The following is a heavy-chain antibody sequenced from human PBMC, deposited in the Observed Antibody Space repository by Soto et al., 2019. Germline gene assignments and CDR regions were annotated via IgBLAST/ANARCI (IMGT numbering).Heavy chain of an antibody. CDR1: GDSVSTNSAA. CDR2: TYYSSKWYN. CDR3: ARSPDRGYFGLDV. Sequence: SQTLSVTCAISGDSVSTNSAAWNWIRQSPSRALEWLGSTYYSSKWYNDYAVSVKSRITINPDTSKNQFSLQLNSVTPEDTAVYYCARSPDRGYFGLDVWGQGTTVTVSS. J-gene: IGHJ6*02. V-gene: IGHV6-1*01.